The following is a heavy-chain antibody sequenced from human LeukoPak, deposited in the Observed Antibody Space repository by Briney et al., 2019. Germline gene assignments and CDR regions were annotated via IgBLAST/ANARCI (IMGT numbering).Heavy chain of an antibody. J-gene: IGHJ6*03. D-gene: IGHD2-2*01. V-gene: IGHV1-69*06. Sequence: GASVKVSCKASGGTFSSYAISWVRQAPAQGLEWMGGIIPIFGTANYAQKFQGRVTITADKSTSTAYMELSSLRSEDTAVYYCARAVVPAAYSMENCYYYYMDVWGKGTTVTVSS. CDR1: GGTFSSYA. CDR2: IIPIFGTA. CDR3: ARAVVPAAYSMENCYYYYMDV.